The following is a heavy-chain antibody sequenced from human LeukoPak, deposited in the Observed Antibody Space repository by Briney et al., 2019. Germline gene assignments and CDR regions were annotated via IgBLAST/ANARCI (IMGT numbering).Heavy chain of an antibody. D-gene: IGHD6-13*01. Sequence: GGSLRLSCAASGFTFSTYGMHWVRQAPGKGLEYVSAISSNGGSTYYANSVKGRFTISRDNSKNTLYLQMNSLRAEDTAVYYCAKGPKYQQQLVPYDYWGQGTLVTVSS. CDR2: ISSNGGST. CDR1: GFTFSTYG. J-gene: IGHJ4*02. CDR3: AKGPKYQQQLVPYDY. V-gene: IGHV3-64*01.